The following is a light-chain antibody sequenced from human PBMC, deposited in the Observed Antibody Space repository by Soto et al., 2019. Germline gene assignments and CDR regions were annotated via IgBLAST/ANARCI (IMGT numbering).Light chain of an antibody. J-gene: IGLJ2*01. V-gene: IGLV2-14*03. CDR2: DVS. Sequence: QLVLTQPASVSGSPGQSITISCTGTSSDVGGYNYVSWYQQHPGKAPKLMIYDVSNRPSGVSNRFSGSKSGNTASLTISGLQAEDEADYYCSSYTSITTVFGGGTQLTVL. CDR3: SSYTSITTV. CDR1: SSDVGGYNY.